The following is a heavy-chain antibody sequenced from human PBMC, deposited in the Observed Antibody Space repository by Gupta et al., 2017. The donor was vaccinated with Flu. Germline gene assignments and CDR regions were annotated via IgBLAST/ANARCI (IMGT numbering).Heavy chain of an antibody. CDR3: VRRDYDTRGYSAYSI. J-gene: IGHJ3*02. CDR2: IYPGDSDI. V-gene: IGHV5-51*01. D-gene: IGHD3-22*01. Sequence: EVQLVQCGAEATHGGESLKISCKGSRYRFTTYWTGWVRQLPGKGLEWMGIIYPGDSDIRYSPSFQGQVSISADKSISTAYLQWGSLQASDTAKYYCVRRDYDTRGYSAYSIWGQGTMVTVSS. CDR1: RYRFTTYW.